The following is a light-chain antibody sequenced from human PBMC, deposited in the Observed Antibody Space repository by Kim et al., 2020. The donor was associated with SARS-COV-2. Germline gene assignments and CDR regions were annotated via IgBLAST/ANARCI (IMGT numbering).Light chain of an antibody. J-gene: IGKJ4*01. CDR1: QSVRSY. V-gene: IGKV3-11*01. CDR3: QQHSNWLT. CDR2: DAS. Sequence: SPGDSAPPPCSASQSVRSYLAWYQQKPGQAPRLLIYDASNRATGIPARFSGSGSGTDFTLTISSLEPEDFAVYYCQQHSNWLTVGGGTKVDIK.